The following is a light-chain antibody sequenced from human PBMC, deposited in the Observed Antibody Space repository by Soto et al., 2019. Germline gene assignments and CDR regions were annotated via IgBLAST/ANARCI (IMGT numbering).Light chain of an antibody. CDR3: QVWDSSSDHVV. CDR1: NIRTKS. Sequence: SYELTQSPSVSVAPGQTARITCGGTNIRTKSVHWYQQQPGQAPVLVVYDDTARPPGIPERFSGSNSGNMATLTISRVEAGDEADYYCQVWDSSSDHVVFGGGTKLTVL. V-gene: IGLV3-21*02. CDR2: DDT. J-gene: IGLJ2*01.